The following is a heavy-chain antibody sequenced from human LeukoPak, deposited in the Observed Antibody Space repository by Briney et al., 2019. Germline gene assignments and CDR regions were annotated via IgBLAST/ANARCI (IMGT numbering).Heavy chain of an antibody. CDR2: GGST. V-gene: IGHV3-23*01. D-gene: IGHD3-22*01. Sequence: GGSTYYADSVKGRFTISRDNSKNTLYLQMNSLRAEDTAVYYCAKVASNYYDSSGYYYYFDYWGQGTLVTVSS. J-gene: IGHJ4*02. CDR3: AKVASNYYDSSGYYYYFDY.